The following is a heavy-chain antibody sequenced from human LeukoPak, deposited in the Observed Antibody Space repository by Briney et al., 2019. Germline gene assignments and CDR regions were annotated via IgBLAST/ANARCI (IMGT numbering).Heavy chain of an antibody. J-gene: IGHJ4*02. CDR3: AKGPSSWSN. V-gene: IGHV3-23*01. CDR1: GFIFSRYW. CDR2: ISASGSVT. D-gene: IGHD2-8*02. Sequence: QPGGSLRLSCAASGFIFSRYWMSWVRQAPGKGLEWVSAISASGSVTYYADSVKGRFTISRDNSKNTLYLQMNSLRAEDTAVYYCAKGPSSWSNWSQGTLVTVSS.